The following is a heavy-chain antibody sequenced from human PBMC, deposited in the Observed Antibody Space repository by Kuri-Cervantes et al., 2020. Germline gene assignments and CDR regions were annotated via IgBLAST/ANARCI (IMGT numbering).Heavy chain of an antibody. D-gene: IGHD6-6*01. CDR1: GFSLSNARMG. CDR3: AHRNGNSSTFDY. Sequence: SGPTLVKPTQTLTLTCTVSGFSLSNARMGVSWVRQPPGKALEWLAHIFSNDEKSYNTSLESRLTISKDTSNNQVVLTMTNIDPVDTGTYYCAHRNGNSSTFDYWGQGTLVTVSS. CDR2: IFSNDEK. V-gene: IGHV2-26*01. J-gene: IGHJ4*02.